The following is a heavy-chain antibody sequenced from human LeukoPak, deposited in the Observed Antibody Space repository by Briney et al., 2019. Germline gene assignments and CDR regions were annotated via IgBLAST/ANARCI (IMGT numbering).Heavy chain of an antibody. J-gene: IGHJ1*01. CDR2: INTDGRIT. CDR1: GFSFRNYA. V-gene: IGHV3-64*02. Sequence: GGSLRLSCVASGFSFRNYAIHWVRQAPGKGLEYVSVINTDGRITYYADSVKGRFTISRDNSKNTVYLQMGSLRGEDMAVYYCTRAGGGFCNFAFGGRGPLATASS. CDR3: TRAGGGFCNFAF. D-gene: IGHD3-3*02.